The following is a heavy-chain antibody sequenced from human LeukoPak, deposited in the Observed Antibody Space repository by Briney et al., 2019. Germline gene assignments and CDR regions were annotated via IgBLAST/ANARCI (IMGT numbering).Heavy chain of an antibody. Sequence: SETLSLTCTVSGASINNYYWSWIRQPPGKGMEWIGYIYYSGSTNYNPSLKSRVTISVDTSKNQFSLKLSSVTAADTAVYYCARHGYYGPLDAFDIWGQGTMVTVSS. CDR1: GASINNYY. J-gene: IGHJ3*02. CDR3: ARHGYYGPLDAFDI. D-gene: IGHD3-22*01. V-gene: IGHV4-59*08. CDR2: IYYSGST.